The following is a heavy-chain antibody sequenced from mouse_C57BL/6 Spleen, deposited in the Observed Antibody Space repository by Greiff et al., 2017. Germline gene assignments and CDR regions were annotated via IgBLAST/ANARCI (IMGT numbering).Heavy chain of an antibody. CDR1: GFTFSDYG. D-gene: IGHD2-5*01. CDR2: ISSGSSTI. CDR3: ARHYSNYGFAY. Sequence: EVQLVESGGGLVKPGGSLKLSCAASGFTFSDYGMHWVRQAPEKGLEWVAYISSGSSTIYYADTVKGRFTISRDNAKNTLFLQMTRLRSEDTAIYYCARHYSNYGFAYWGQGTLVTVSA. J-gene: IGHJ3*01. V-gene: IGHV5-17*01.